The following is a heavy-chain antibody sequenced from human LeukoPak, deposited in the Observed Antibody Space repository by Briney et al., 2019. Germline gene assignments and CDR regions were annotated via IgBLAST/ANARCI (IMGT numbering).Heavy chain of an antibody. CDR3: AIMHGYYDGSGYWVQ. V-gene: IGHV3-23*01. Sequence: GGSLRLSCTASGFTFGSYGMSWVRQPPGKGLEWASFITPNADRTSYADFVEGRFTISRDTPRNTLYMQMNSLRDEDTAVYYCAIMHGYYDGSGYWVQGGRGTLVTVSS. CDR1: GFTFGSYG. CDR2: ITPNADRT. J-gene: IGHJ1*01. D-gene: IGHD3-22*01.